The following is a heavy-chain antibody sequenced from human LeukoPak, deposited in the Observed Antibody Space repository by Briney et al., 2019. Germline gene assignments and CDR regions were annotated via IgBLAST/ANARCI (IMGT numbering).Heavy chain of an antibody. CDR1: GFTFSSYA. Sequence: PGGSLRLSCGASGFTFSSYAMSWVRQAPGRGREGVSAISGGGGSTYYEDSVKGRFTISRDNSKNTLYLQMNSLRAEDTAVYYCAKSEAKITMIVADLFYWGQRTLVTVSS. J-gene: IGHJ4*02. V-gene: IGHV3-23*01. D-gene: IGHD3-22*01. CDR2: ISGGGGST. CDR3: AKSEAKITMIVADLFY.